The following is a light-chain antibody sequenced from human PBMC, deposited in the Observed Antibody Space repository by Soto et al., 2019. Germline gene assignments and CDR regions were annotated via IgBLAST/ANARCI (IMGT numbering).Light chain of an antibody. CDR1: QSVSSSY. CDR2: GAS. CDR3: QQYGSSPPWA. V-gene: IGKV3-20*01. Sequence: EIVLTQSPGTLSLSPGERATLSCRASQSVSSSYLAWYQQKPGQAPRLLIYGASSRATGIPDRFSGSGSGTDFTLTISRLDPEDFAVYYCQQYGSSPPWAFGQGTKVELK. J-gene: IGKJ1*01.